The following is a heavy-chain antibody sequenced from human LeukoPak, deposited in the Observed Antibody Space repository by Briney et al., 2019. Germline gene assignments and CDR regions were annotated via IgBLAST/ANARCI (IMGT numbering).Heavy chain of an antibody. CDR2: ISSSSSYI. D-gene: IGHD1-7*01. V-gene: IGHV3-21*01. CDR1: GFTFSSYS. J-gene: IGHJ4*02. Sequence: GGSLRLSCAASGFTFSSYSMNWVRQAPGKGLEWVSSISSSSSYIYYADSVKGRFTISRDNAKNSLYLQMNSLRAEDTAVYYCARAGITGTVFDYWGQGTLVTVSS. CDR3: ARAGITGTVFDY.